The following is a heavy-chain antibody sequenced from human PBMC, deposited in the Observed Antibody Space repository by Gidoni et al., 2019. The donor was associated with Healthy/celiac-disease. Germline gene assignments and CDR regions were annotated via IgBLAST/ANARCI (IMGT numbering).Heavy chain of an antibody. D-gene: IGHD3-22*01. CDR2: ISYDGSNK. Sequence: QVQLVESGGGVVQPGRSLRLSCAASGLSFSSYGMHRVRQAPGKGLEWVAVISYDGSNKYYADSVKGRFTISRDNSKNTLYLQMNSLRAEDTAVYYCAKVWDYYDSSAEGDYWGQGTLVTVSS. V-gene: IGHV3-30*18. CDR3: AKVWDYYDSSAEGDY. J-gene: IGHJ4*02. CDR1: GLSFSSYG.